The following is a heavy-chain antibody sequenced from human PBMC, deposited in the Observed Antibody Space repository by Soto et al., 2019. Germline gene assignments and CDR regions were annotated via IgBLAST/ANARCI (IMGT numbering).Heavy chain of an antibody. J-gene: IGHJ4*02. CDR2: IYLSGST. Sequence: QVHLQESGPGLVKPSGTLSLTCTVSGGSITSTVWWSWIRQPPGKGLEWIGEIYLSGSTNYNPSLKSRVTISVGESINPFSLDLTSVTAADTAVYYCATSPGSVAGDYWGQGTLVTVSS. CDR1: GGSITSTVW. V-gene: IGHV4-4*02. D-gene: IGHD6-13*01. CDR3: ATSPGSVAGDY.